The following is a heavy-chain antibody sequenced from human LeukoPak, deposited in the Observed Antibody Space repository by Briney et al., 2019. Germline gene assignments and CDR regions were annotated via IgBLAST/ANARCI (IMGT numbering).Heavy chain of an antibody. CDR2: IYTSGST. Sequence: SETLSLTCTVSGGSISSYYWSWIRQPAGKGLEWIGRIYTSGSTNYNPSLKSRVTMSVDTSKNQSSLKLRSVTAADTAVYYCAKDFADAFDIWGQGTMVTVSS. V-gene: IGHV4-4*07. CDR1: GGSISSYY. D-gene: IGHD3-3*01. CDR3: AKDFADAFDI. J-gene: IGHJ3*02.